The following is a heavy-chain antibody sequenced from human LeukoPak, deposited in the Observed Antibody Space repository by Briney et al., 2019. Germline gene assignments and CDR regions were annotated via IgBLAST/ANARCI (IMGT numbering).Heavy chain of an antibody. CDR2: IYPDDSDT. CDR3: ARRSYYDSGGYYYDF. CDR1: GYIFTNYW. J-gene: IGHJ4*02. D-gene: IGHD3-22*01. V-gene: IGHV5-51*01. Sequence: GESLKISCKGSGYIFTNYWIAWVRQMAGKGLEWLVIIYPDDSDTRYSPSFQGQVTISADKSISTAYLQWSSLKASDTAMYYCARRSYYDSGGYYYDFWGQGTLVTVSS.